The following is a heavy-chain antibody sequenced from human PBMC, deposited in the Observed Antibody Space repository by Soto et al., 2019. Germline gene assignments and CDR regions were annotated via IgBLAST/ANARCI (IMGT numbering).Heavy chain of an antibody. V-gene: IGHV4-31*03. CDR1: GGSISSGGYY. CDR3: ARGVTMVRGVIHTPYFDY. Sequence: QVQLQESGPGLVKPSQTLSLTCTVSGGSISSGGYYWSWIRQHPGKGLEWIGYIYYSGSTYYNPALKGRVXXXVXXSKNQFSLKLSSVTAADTAVYYCARGVTMVRGVIHTPYFDYWGQGTLVTVSS. D-gene: IGHD3-10*01. J-gene: IGHJ4*02. CDR2: IYYSGST.